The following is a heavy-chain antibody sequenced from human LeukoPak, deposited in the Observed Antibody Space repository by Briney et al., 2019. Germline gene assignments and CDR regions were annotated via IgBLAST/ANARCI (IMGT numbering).Heavy chain of an antibody. CDR3: AKVDNWNYGPSYYYMDV. CDR1: GFTFSSYW. D-gene: IGHD1-7*01. V-gene: IGHV3-74*01. CDR2: INSDGSST. J-gene: IGHJ6*03. Sequence: PGGSLRLSCAASGFTFSSYWMHWVRQAPGKGLVWVSRINSDGSSTSYADSVKGRFTISRDNPKNTLYLQMNSLRAEDTAVYYCAKVDNWNYGPSYYYMDVWGKGTTVTVSS.